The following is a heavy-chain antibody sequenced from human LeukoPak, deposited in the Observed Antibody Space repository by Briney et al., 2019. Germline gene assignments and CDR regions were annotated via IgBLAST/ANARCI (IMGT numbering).Heavy chain of an antibody. D-gene: IGHD5-24*01. J-gene: IGHJ6*02. CDR1: GGTFSSYA. V-gene: IGHV1-69*04. Sequence: ASVKVSCKASGGTFSSYAISWVRQAPGQGLEWMGRIIPILGIANYAQKFQGRVTITADKSTSTAYMELSSLRSEDTAVYYCARDGVEMAANYYYYYGMDVWGQGTTVTVSS. CDR3: ARDGVEMAANYYYYYGMDV. CDR2: IIPILGIA.